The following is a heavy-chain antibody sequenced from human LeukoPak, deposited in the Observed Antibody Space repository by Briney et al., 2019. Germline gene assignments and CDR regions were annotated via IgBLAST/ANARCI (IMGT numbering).Heavy chain of an antibody. CDR2: INHSGIT. CDR3: GRDRPTGYYDY. Sequence: SETLSLTCTVSSYSIISGYYWGCIRQSPGKGLEWIASINHSGITYYNPSLKSRVTISVDTSKNQFSLKLTSVTAADTAVYYCGRDRPTGYYDYWGQGILVTVSS. J-gene: IGHJ4*02. CDR1: SYSIISGYY. D-gene: IGHD3-9*01. V-gene: IGHV4-38-2*02.